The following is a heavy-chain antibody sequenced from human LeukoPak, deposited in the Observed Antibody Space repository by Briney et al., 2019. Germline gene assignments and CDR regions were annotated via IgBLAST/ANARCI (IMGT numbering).Heavy chain of an antibody. V-gene: IGHV3-7*01. CDR1: GFTFSSYW. J-gene: IGHJ6*02. D-gene: IGHD6-13*01. CDR3: ARVHSSSWYSSFGYYYYGMDV. Sequence: GGSLRLSCASSGFTFSSYWMSWVRQAPGKGLEWVANIKQDGSEKYYVDSVKGRFTISRDNAKNSLYLQMNSLRAEDTAVYYCARVHSSSWYSSFGYYYYGMDVWGQGTTVTVSS. CDR2: IKQDGSEK.